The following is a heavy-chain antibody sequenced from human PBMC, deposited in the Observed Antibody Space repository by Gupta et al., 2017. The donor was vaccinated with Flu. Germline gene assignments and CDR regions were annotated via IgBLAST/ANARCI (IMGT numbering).Heavy chain of an antibody. CDR3: ARGGDWGNS. CDR1: GGSFSGYY. J-gene: IGHJ4*02. V-gene: IGHV4-34*01. Sequence: HVQLQQCVAGLLKPSETLSLTCGVYGGSFSGYYCWIRQPPGKGLEWIGEINHSGTTNYNPSLKSRVTMSVDTSKSQFSLQLSSLTAADTAVYYCARGGDWGNSWGQGTLVTVSS. D-gene: IGHD2-21*02. CDR2: INHSGTT.